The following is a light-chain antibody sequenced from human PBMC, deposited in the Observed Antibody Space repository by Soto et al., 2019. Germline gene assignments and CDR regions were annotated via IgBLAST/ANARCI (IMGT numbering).Light chain of an antibody. CDR3: QHYKTWPLA. CDR2: DAY. Sequence: EIVLTQSPSTLSAFPVYXXSLSVRASQGVGSTLAWYRQQPGQAPRLLIYDAYIRATGVPARFSGSGSGTEFTLTISSLQSEDFAVYYCQHYKTWPLAFGGGTKVDIK. CDR1: QGVGST. V-gene: IGKV3-15*01. J-gene: IGKJ4*01.